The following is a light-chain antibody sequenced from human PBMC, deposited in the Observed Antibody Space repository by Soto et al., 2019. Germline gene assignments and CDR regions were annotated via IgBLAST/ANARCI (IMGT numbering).Light chain of an antibody. CDR2: DVS. J-gene: IGLJ2*01. CDR1: SSDVGGYNY. V-gene: IGLV2-11*01. Sequence: QSALTQPRSVSGSPGQSVTISCTGSSSDVGGYNYVSWYQQHPGKAPKLVIYDVSKRPSGVPDRFSGSKSGNTASLTISGLQAEDEADYSCCSYAGSSLVFGGGAKLTVL. CDR3: CSYAGSSLV.